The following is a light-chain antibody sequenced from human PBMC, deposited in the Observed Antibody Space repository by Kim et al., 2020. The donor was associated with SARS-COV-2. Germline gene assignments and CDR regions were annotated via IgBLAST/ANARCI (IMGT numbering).Light chain of an antibody. CDR1: GLRRYY. CDR3: NSRDSSGNHYV. J-gene: IGLJ1*01. V-gene: IGLV3-19*01. CDR2: GKS. Sequence: ALGKTCRITGKGDGLRRYYASWYQQKPGQAPVLVIYGKSNRPSGIPDRFSGSSSGNTASLTITGAQAEDEADYYCNSRDSSGNHYVFGTGTQVTVL.